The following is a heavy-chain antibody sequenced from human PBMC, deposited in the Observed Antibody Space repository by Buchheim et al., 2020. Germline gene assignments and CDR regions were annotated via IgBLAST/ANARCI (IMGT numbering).Heavy chain of an antibody. J-gene: IGHJ5*02. CDR1: GFTVSSNY. Sequence: EVQLVESGGGLIQPGGSLRLSCAASGFTVSSNYMSWVRQAPGKGLEWVSVIYSGGSTYYADSVKGRFTISRDHSKNTLYLQINSLRAEDTAVYYCARESYSYGSNWFDPWGQGTL. V-gene: IGHV3-53*01. CDR3: ARESYSYGSNWFDP. CDR2: IYSGGST. D-gene: IGHD5-18*01.